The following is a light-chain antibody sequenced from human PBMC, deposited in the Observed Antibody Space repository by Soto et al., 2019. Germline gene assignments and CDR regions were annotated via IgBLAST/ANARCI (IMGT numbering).Light chain of an antibody. CDR1: SSDVGGYNY. J-gene: IGLJ1*01. Sequence: VLTQPASVSGSPGQSITISCTGTSSDVGGYNYVSWYQQHPGKAPKLMIYDVSDRPSGVSNRFSASKSGNTASLTISGLQAEDEADYYCCSYTSSSTPWVFGTGTKVTVL. CDR2: DVS. V-gene: IGLV2-14*03. CDR3: CSYTSSSTPWV.